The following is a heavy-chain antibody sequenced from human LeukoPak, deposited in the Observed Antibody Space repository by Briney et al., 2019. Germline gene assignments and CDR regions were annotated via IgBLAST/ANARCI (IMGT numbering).Heavy chain of an antibody. D-gene: IGHD1-26*01. J-gene: IGHJ4*02. V-gene: IGHV4-4*07. Sequence: SETLSLTCTVSGDSVISYYWSWIRQPAGKGVEWIGRIYTSGGTNYNPSLTSRVTISLDTSRNQFSLKVTPLTAADTAVYHCAGAPIGSHLDYWGPGTLVTVSS. CDR2: IYTSGGT. CDR3: AGAPIGSHLDY. CDR1: GDSVISYY.